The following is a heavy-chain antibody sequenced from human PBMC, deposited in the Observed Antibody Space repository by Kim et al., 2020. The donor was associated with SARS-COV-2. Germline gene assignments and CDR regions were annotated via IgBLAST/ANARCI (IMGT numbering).Heavy chain of an antibody. CDR3: ASEVGGSFDY. D-gene: IGHD1-26*01. J-gene: IGHJ4*02. CDR1: GFTFSSYA. CDR2: ISYDGSNK. V-gene: IGHV3-30-3*01. Sequence: GGSLRLSCAASGFTFSSYAMHWVRQAPGKGLEWVAVISYDGSNKYYADSVKGRFTISRDNSKNTLYLQMNSLRAEDTAVYYCASEVGGSFDYWGQGTLVTVSS.